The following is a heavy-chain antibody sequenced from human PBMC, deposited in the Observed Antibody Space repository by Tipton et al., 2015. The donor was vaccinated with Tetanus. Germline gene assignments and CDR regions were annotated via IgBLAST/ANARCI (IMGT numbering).Heavy chain of an antibody. CDR3: ARFLSFGSGTYGAR. D-gene: IGHD3-10*01. CDR2: IYIPESA. J-gene: IGHJ4*02. CDR1: GDSISSSY. Sequence: TLSLTCTVSGDSISSSYWSWIRQPPGKGLEWIGYIYIPESAKIYNPSFQSRVAISIDTSKSQFSLKLTSVTAADTAVYYCARFLSFGSGTYGARWGQGALVTVSS. V-gene: IGHV4-4*08.